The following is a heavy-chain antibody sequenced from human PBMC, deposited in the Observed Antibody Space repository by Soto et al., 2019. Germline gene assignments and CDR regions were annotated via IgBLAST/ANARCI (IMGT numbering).Heavy chain of an antibody. CDR1: DDSINIDKYY. V-gene: IGHV4-39*01. CDR3: ARLEGRATISYYFDF. D-gene: IGHD5-12*01. Sequence: PSETLSLTCSVSDDSINIDKYYWGWILQPPGKGLEWIGSIYYRGNAYYNPSLQTRVTISLDKSKSQFSLKLNSVTAADSAVYFCARLEGRATISYYFDFWGPGALVTVSS. CDR2: IYYRGNA. J-gene: IGHJ4*02.